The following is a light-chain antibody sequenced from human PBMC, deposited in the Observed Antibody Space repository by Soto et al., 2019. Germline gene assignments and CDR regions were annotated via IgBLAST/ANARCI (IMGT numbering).Light chain of an antibody. CDR1: QSMSSR. CDR2: DAS. V-gene: IGKV1-5*01. Sequence: DIQLTQSPSSLSASVGDRVTITCRASQSMSSRLAWYQQKPGKAPKVLIYDASTLETGVPSRFSGSGYGTEFTLTISSLQPDDFAIYYCQEYNTYSRTFGQGTKVDIK. CDR3: QEYNTYSRT. J-gene: IGKJ1*01.